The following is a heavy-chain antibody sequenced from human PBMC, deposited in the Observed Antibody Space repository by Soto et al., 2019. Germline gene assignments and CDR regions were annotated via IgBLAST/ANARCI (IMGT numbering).Heavy chain of an antibody. CDR2: ISAYNGNT. D-gene: IGHD3-22*01. CDR1: GYTFTSYG. Sequence: ASVKVSCKASGYTFTSYGISWGRQAPGQGLEWMGWISAYNGNTNYAQKLQGRVTMTTDTSTSTAYMELRSLRSDDTAVYYCAGDDRSTSWFDPWGQGTLVTVSS. J-gene: IGHJ5*02. CDR3: AGDDRSTSWFDP. V-gene: IGHV1-18*01.